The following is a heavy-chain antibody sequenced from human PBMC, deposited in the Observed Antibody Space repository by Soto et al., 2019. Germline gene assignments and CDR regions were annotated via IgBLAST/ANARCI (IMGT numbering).Heavy chain of an antibody. CDR2: ISTYNGNT. CDR3: AIIHPGEWQRYAASDY. V-gene: IGHV1-18*01. Sequence: QVQLVQSGAEVKKPGASVKVSCKASGYIFSSCGISWVRQAPGQGLEWMGWISTYNGNTNYAEKLQGRVTMTTDTSTSTAYMEMRSLRSDDPAVDYCAIIHPGEWQRYAASDYWGQGTLVTVSS. J-gene: IGHJ4*02. D-gene: IGHD3-10*01. CDR1: GYIFSSCG.